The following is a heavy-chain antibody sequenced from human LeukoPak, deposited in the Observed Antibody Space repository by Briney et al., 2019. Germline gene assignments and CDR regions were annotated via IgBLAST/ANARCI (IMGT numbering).Heavy chain of an antibody. J-gene: IGHJ3*02. D-gene: IGHD6-13*01. CDR2: ISGSGGST. CDR1: GFTFSSYA. Sequence: GGSLRLSCAASGFTFSSYAMSWVRQAPGKGLEWVSAISGSGGSTYYADSVKGRFTISRDNSKNTLYLQMNSLRAEDTAVYYCAKDNRIAAAGTADAFDIWGQGTMVTVSS. CDR3: AKDNRIAAAGTADAFDI. V-gene: IGHV3-23*01.